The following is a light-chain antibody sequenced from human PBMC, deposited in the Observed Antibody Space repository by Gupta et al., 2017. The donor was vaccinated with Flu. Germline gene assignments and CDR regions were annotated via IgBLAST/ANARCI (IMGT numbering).Light chain of an antibody. CDR2: DDG. CDR1: NVGSKS. Sequence: GRAVKSTGVGNNVGSKSVHWYQQKPGQTPVLLIYDDGARRSGVPERCSGANYGSTATLTISRVQAGEEADYYCQVADTTSDNYVFGAGSKGTVL. V-gene: IGLV3-21*03. J-gene: IGLJ1*01. CDR3: QVADTTSDNYV.